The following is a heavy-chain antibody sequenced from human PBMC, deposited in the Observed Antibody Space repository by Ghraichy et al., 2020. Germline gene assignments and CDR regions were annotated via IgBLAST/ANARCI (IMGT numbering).Heavy chain of an antibody. J-gene: IGHJ3*02. CDR2: ISSSSSYI. CDR3: ARDHYYDSSGYYPDAFDI. CDR1: GFTFSSYS. Sequence: GESLNISCAASGFTFSSYSMNWVRQAPGKGLEWVSSISSSSSYIYYADSVKGRFTISRDNAKNSLYLQMNSLRAEDTAVYYCARDHYYDSSGYYPDAFDIWGQGTMVTVSS. D-gene: IGHD3-22*01. V-gene: IGHV3-21*01.